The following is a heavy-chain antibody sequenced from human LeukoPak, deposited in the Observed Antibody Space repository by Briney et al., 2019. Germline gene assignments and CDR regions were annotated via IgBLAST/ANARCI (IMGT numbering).Heavy chain of an antibody. V-gene: IGHV4-34*01. CDR2: INHKGAT. CDR3: ARGPHFYGSGSYEYSYYYYYYGMDV. CDR1: GGSFSGYY. J-gene: IGHJ6*04. Sequence: PSETLSLTCAVYGGSFSGYYWTWVRQPPGKGLEWIGEINHKGATNYNPSLTSRVTISLDTSKNQFSLKLSSVTAADTAVYYCARGPHFYGSGSYEYSYYYYYYGMDVWGNGTAVTVSS. D-gene: IGHD3-10*01.